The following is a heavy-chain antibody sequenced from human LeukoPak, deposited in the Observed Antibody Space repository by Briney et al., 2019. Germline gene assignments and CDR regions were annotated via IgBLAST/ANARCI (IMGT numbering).Heavy chain of an antibody. Sequence: GGSLRLSCAASGFTFSSYWVSWVRQAPGKGLEWVANIKQDGSEKYYVDSVKGRFTISRDNAKNSLYLQMNSLRAEDTAVYYCARDPGGGYSSSWVDYWGQGTLVTVSS. CDR1: GFTFSSYW. CDR3: ARDPGGGYSSSWVDY. CDR2: IKQDGSEK. D-gene: IGHD6-13*01. V-gene: IGHV3-7*01. J-gene: IGHJ4*02.